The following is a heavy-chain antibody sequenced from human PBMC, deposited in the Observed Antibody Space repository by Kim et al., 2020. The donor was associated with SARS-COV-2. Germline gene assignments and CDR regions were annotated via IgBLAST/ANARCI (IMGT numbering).Heavy chain of an antibody. D-gene: IGHD3-9*01. J-gene: IGHJ4*02. CDR3: ARPMTTAYYTMHY. CDR1: GYTFTNYG. V-gene: IGHV1-3*01. CDR2: INADSGNT. Sequence: ASVKVSCKASGYTFTNYGLHWVRQAPGQRLEWIGRINADSGNTKYAQKFQGRVAITRDTSATTVYMELTSLTSEDAAVYYCARPMTTAYYTMHYWGQGTL.